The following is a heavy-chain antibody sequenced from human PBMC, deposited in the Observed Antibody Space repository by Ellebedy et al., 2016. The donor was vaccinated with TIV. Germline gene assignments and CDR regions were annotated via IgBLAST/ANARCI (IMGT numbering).Heavy chain of an antibody. J-gene: IGHJ3*02. Sequence: PGGSLRLSCAASGFTFSTYAMDWVRQTPGKGLEWVSGIYGGGRPTNYADSVKGRFTISSDNSKNPLYLQMNSLRAEDTAIYYCAKDQVGGDGRWVFDIWGQGTMVTVSS. D-gene: IGHD3-16*01. V-gene: IGHV3-23*01. CDR3: AKDQVGGDGRWVFDI. CDR2: IYGGGRPT. CDR1: GFTFSTYA.